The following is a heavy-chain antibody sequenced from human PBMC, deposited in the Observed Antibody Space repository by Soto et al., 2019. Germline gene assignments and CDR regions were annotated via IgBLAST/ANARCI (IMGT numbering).Heavy chain of an antibody. D-gene: IGHD3-22*01. CDR3: AKVPSPYYYDSSGYDAFDI. CDR1: GFTFSSYG. J-gene: IGHJ3*02. Sequence: GGSLRLSCAASGFTFSSYGMHWVRQAPGKGLEWVAVISYDGSNKYYADSVKGRFTISRDNSKNTLYLQMNSLRAEDTAVYYCAKVPSPYYYDSSGYDAFDIWGQGTMVTVSS. V-gene: IGHV3-30*18. CDR2: ISYDGSNK.